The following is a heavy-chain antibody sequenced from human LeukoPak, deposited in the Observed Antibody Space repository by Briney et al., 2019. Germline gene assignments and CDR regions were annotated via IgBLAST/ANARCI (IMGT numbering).Heavy chain of an antibody. CDR3: ARHVRIAAAHNWFDP. CDR1: GYSFTSYW. D-gene: IGHD6-13*01. Sequence: GESLKISCKGSGYSFTSYWIGWVRQMPGKGLEWMGIIYLVDSDTCYRTSFQGQVTISADKSISTAYLQWSSLKASDTAMYYCARHVRIAAAHNWFDPWGQGTLVTVSS. V-gene: IGHV5-51*01. J-gene: IGHJ5*02. CDR2: IYLVDSDT.